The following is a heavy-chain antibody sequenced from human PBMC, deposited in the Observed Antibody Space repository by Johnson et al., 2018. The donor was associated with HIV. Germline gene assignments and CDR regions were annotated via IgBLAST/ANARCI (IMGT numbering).Heavy chain of an antibody. D-gene: IGHD5-18*01. Sequence: VQLVESGGGLVQPGGSLRLSCAASGFTFSSYAMSWVRQAPGKGLEWVSAISGSGGTIYYADSVKGRFTISRDNAKNTLYLQMNSLRAEDTAVYYCPRETNSAMAGDAFDIWGQGTMVTVSS. CDR3: PRETNSAMAGDAFDI. CDR1: GFTFSSYA. CDR2: ISGSGGTI. J-gene: IGHJ3*02. V-gene: IGHV3-23*04.